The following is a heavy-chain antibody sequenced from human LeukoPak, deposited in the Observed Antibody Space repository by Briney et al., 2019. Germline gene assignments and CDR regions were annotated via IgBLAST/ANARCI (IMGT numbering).Heavy chain of an antibody. CDR3: AAELYSGTYGRCCSFAF. Sequence: SVKVSCKASGFTFSNSAIQWVRQARGQRLEWIGWIIIGSGRTHYAQNLQERLTITRDMSTNTAYMELSSLRSEDTAVYYCAAELYSGTYGRCCSFAFWGQGTPVTVPS. D-gene: IGHD1-26*01. V-gene: IGHV1-58*02. CDR1: GFTFSNSA. J-gene: IGHJ4*02. CDR2: IIIGSGRT.